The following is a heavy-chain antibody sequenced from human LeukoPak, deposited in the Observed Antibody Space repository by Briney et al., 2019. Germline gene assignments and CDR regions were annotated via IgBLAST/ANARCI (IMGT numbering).Heavy chain of an antibody. J-gene: IGHJ6*03. CDR1: GGSFSGYY. D-gene: IGHD2-2*01. CDR3: ARQYCSSTSCYYYYYMDV. CDR2: INHSGST. V-gene: IGHV4-34*01. Sequence: PSETLSLTCAVYGGSFSGYYWSWIRQPPGKGLEWIGEINHSGSTNYNPSLKSRVTISVDTSKNQFSLKLSSVTAADTAVYYCARQYCSSTSCYYYYYMDVWGKGTTVTVSS.